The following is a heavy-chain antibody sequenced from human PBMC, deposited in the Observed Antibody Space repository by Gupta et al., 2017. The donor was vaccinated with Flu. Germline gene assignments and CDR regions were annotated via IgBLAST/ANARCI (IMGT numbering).Heavy chain of an antibody. CDR3: ARDPGGLGRAFDF. D-gene: IGHD2-15*01. J-gene: IGHJ3*01. CDR2: INRRTGKP. Sequence: FKNYPMNWVRQAPGQGLEGMGWINRRTGKPTEAQGFTGRFVFYLDAAVSKEELQIKSRKAEDTDVYFCARDPGGLGRAFDFWGQGTLVPVSS. CDR1: FKNYP. V-gene: IGHV7-4-1*02.